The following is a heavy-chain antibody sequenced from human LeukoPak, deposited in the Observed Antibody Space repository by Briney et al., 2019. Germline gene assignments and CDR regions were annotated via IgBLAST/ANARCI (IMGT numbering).Heavy chain of an antibody. Sequence: GGSLRLSCAASGFTFSNYMMHWVRQAPGKGLDWVAVILEDGTIQHYADSVKGRFTISRDNARNSLYLQMSSLRAEDTALYYCARDLEAYCSGGSCQAFDYWGQGTLVTVSS. D-gene: IGHD2-15*01. CDR1: GFTFSNYM. CDR3: ARDLEAYCSGGSCQAFDY. V-gene: IGHV3-30*04. CDR2: ILEDGTIQ. J-gene: IGHJ4*02.